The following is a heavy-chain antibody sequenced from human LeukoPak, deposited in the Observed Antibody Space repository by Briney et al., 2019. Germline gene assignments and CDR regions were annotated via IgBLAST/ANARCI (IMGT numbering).Heavy chain of an antibody. CDR1: GGSFSGYY. CDR2: VYYSGST. CDR3: AREEGEGGGSNYYYGMDV. J-gene: IGHJ6*02. D-gene: IGHD2-15*01. V-gene: IGHV4-59*01. Sequence: SETLSLTCAVYGGSFSGYYWSWIRQPPGKGLEWIGYVYYSGSTKYNPSLKSRVTISVDTSKNQFSLRLTSVTAADTAVYYCAREEGEGGGSNYYYGMDVWGQGTTVTVSS.